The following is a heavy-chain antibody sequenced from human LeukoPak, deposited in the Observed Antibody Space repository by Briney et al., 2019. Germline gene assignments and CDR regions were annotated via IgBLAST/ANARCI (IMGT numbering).Heavy chain of an antibody. V-gene: IGHV4-59*01. D-gene: IGHD3-9*01. CDR1: GGSISSYY. CDR2: YYYSGST. Sequence: TETLSLTCTVSGGSISSYYWSWIRQPPGKGLEWIGYYYYSGSTNYNPSLKSRVTISVDTSKNQFSLKLSSVTAADTAVYYCARVRYDILTGYSLFDYWGQGTLVTVSS. CDR3: ARVRYDILTGYSLFDY. J-gene: IGHJ4*02.